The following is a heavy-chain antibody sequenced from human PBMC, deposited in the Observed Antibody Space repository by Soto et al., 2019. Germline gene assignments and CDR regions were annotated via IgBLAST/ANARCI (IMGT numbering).Heavy chain of an antibody. D-gene: IGHD6-6*01. CDR2: INPSGGYT. CDR1: GYTFTTYY. CDR3: ARETGQLVFGL. V-gene: IGHV1-46*01. Sequence: QVQLVQSGAEVKKPGASVKVSCTASGYTFTTYYMHWVRQAPGQGLEWMGIINPSGGYTSYAQKFQGRVTMTRDTSTSTVYMELSSLRSEDTAVYYCARETGQLVFGLWGQGTLVTVSS. J-gene: IGHJ4*02.